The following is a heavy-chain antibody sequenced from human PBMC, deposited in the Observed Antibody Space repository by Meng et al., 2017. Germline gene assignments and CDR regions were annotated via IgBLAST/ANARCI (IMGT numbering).Heavy chain of an antibody. D-gene: IGHD6-19*01. V-gene: IGHV3-30*04. CDR2: ISYDGSNK. J-gene: IGHJ4*02. CDR3: TTDSRYSSGWYPPGVGY. CDR1: GFTFSSYA. Sequence: GESLKISCAASGFTFSSYAMHWVRQAPGKGLEWVAVISYDGSNKYYADSVKGRFTISRDNSKNTLYLQMNSLKTEDTAVYYCTTDSRYSSGWYPPGVGYWGQGTLVTVSS.